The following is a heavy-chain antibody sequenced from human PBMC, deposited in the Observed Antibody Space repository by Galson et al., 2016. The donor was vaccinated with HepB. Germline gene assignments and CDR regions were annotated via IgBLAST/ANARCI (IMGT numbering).Heavy chain of an antibody. V-gene: IGHV3-74*01. CDR3: AREGRLGAGRGNWFDP. Sequence: SLRLSCAASGFTFNSYWMHWVRQAPGKGLVWVSRINTDGSETNYADSVKGRFTISRDNAKNSVYLQMNSLRVEDTAVYYCAREGRLGAGRGNWFDPWGQGILVTVSS. CDR2: INTDGSET. D-gene: IGHD3-10*01. J-gene: IGHJ5*02. CDR1: GFTFNSYW.